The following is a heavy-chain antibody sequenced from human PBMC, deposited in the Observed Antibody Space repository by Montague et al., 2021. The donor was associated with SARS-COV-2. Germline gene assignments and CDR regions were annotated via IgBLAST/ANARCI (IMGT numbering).Heavy chain of an antibody. CDR1: GFTFSSYW. V-gene: IGHV3-7*01. CDR2: IKQDGSEK. D-gene: IGHD3-9*01. Sequence: SLRLSCAASGFTFSSYWMSWVRQAPGKGLEWVANIKQDGSEKYYVDSVKGRFTISRDNAKNSLYLQMNSLRAEDTAVYYCARDLRYFDWLFHSSGYYNHFDYWGQGTLVTVSS. J-gene: IGHJ4*02. CDR3: ARDLRYFDWLFHSSGYYNHFDY.